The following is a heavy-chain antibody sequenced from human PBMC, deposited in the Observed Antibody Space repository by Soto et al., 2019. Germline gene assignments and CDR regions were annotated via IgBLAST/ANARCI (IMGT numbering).Heavy chain of an antibody. J-gene: IGHJ6*02. V-gene: IGHV3-23*01. Sequence: EVQLLESGGGLVQPGGSLGLSFAASGFTFSPFAMNWVGQPPGNGLEWVSAISGRGGSIHYADSVKGRFTISRDNSKNTLYLQMNSLRDEDTAVYHCVKGYWKGDVWGQGTTVTVSS. CDR1: GFTFSPFA. CDR2: ISGRGGSI. CDR3: VKGYWKGDV. D-gene: IGHD1-1*01.